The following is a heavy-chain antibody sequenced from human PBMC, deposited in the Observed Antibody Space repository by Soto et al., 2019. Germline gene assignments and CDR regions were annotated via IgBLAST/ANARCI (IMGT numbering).Heavy chain of an antibody. D-gene: IGHD3-10*01. CDR1: GFTLSNYF. CDR3: ARDRGGDFPLDY. J-gene: IGHJ4*02. CDR2: ISSSSTYI. V-gene: IGHV3-21*01. Sequence: GGSLRLSCAASGFTLSNYFMNWVRQAPGKGLEWVSSISSSSTYIYYADSVRGRFTISRDNAKNSLYLQMNSLRAEDTAVYYCARDRGGDFPLDYWGQGTLVTVSS.